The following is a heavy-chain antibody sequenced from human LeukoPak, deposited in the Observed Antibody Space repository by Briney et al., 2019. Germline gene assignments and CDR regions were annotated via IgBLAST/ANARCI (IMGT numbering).Heavy chain of an antibody. CDR1: GFTFSSYS. V-gene: IGHV3-21*04. CDR3: AKDPNGDYIGTFDV. D-gene: IGHD4-17*01. Sequence: GGSLRLSCAASGFTFSSYSMNWVRQAPGKGLEWVSSISSSSSYIYYADSVKGRFTISRDNAKNMLYLQMNSLRAEDTAVYYCAKDPNGDYIGTFDVWGQGTMVTVSS. J-gene: IGHJ3*01. CDR2: ISSSSSYI.